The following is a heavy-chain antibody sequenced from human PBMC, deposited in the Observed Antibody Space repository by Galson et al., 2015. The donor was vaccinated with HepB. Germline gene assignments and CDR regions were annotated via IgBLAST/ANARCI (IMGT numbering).Heavy chain of an antibody. CDR2: ISSSGSTI. D-gene: IGHD3-10*01. Sequence: SLRLSCAASGFTFSSYEMNWVRQAPGKGLEWVSYISSSGSTIYYADSVKGRFTISRDNAKNSLYLQMNSLRAEDTAVYYTVLLWFGDDGMDVWGQGTTVTVSS. CDR1: GFTFSSYE. J-gene: IGHJ6*02. V-gene: IGHV3-48*03. CDR3: VLLWFGDDGMDV.